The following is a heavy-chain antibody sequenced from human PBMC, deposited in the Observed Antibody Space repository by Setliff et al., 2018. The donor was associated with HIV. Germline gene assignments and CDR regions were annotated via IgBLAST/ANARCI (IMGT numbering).Heavy chain of an antibody. Sequence: SVNVSCKASGGTFSTHAINWVRQAPGQGLEWMGGIIPIFGTTHYAQKFQGRVTITTDESTNTAYMELGSLRSEDTAVYYCASVPMEYSGYNSDSGSYYYHYGLDVWGQGTTVTVSS. V-gene: IGHV1-69*05. CDR2: IIPIFGTT. CDR1: GGTFSTHA. J-gene: IGHJ6*02. D-gene: IGHD5-12*01. CDR3: ASVPMEYSGYNSDSGSYYYHYGLDV.